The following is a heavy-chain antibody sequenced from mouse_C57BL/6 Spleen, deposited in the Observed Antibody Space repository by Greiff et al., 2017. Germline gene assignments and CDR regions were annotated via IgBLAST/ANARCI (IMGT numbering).Heavy chain of an antibody. J-gene: IGHJ2*01. CDR2: IDPSDSYT. CDR1: GYTFTSYW. V-gene: IGHV1-69*01. CDR3: ARGRDGYYDYFDY. Sequence: QVQLQQPGAELVMPGASVKLSCQASGYTFTSYWMHWVKQRPGQGLEWIGEIDPSDSYTNYNQKFKGKSTLTVDKSSSAAYMQLSSLTSEDSAVYYCARGRDGYYDYFDYWGQGTTLTVSS. D-gene: IGHD2-3*01.